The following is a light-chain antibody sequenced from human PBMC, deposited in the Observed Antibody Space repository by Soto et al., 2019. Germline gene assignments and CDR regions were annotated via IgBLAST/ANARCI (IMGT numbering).Light chain of an antibody. V-gene: IGLV2-14*01. Sequence: QSALTQPASVSGSPGQSITISCTGTSSDVGGYNYVSWYQQHPGKAPKLMIYDVSNRPSGVSNRFSGSKSGNTASLTISGLQADVFADYYCSSYTSISTYVFGTGTNVNVL. J-gene: IGLJ1*01. CDR3: SSYTSISTYV. CDR2: DVS. CDR1: SSDVGGYNY.